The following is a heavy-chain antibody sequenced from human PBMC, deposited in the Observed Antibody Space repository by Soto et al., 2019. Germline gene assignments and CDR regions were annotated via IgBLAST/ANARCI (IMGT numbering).Heavy chain of an antibody. D-gene: IGHD6-6*01. CDR3: ARDLSIAARGWFDP. J-gene: IGHJ5*02. CDR2: IYHSGST. Sequence: SETLSLTCAVSGGSISSGGYSWSWIRQPPGKGLEWIGYIYHSGSTYYNPSLKSRVTISVDRSKNQFSLKLSSVTAADTAVYYCARDLSIAARGWFDPWGQGTLVTVSS. V-gene: IGHV4-30-2*01. CDR1: GGSISSGGYS.